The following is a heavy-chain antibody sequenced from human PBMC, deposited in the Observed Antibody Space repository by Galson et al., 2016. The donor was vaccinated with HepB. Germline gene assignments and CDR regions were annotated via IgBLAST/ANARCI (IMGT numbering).Heavy chain of an antibody. CDR1: GDSINSSNW. J-gene: IGHJ5*02. D-gene: IGHD2-15*01. V-gene: IGHV4-4*02. CDR2: IYHSGST. CDR3: ARTGVVVAATRGGWFDP. Sequence: SETLSLTCAVSGDSINSSNWWSWVRQPPGKGLEWIGEIYHSGSTIYNPSLKSRVTISVDTSKNQFSLKLSSVTAADTAVYYCARTGVVVAATRGGWFDPWGQGTLVTVSS.